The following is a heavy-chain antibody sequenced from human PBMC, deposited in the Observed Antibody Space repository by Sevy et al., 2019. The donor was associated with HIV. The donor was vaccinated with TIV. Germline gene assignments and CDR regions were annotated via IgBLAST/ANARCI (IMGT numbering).Heavy chain of an antibody. CDR3: AGTLRGYYDSSGYYSY. Sequence: ASVKVSCKASGYTFTSYGISWVRQAPGQGLEWMGWISAYNGNTNYAQKLQGRVTMTTDTSTSTAYMELRSLRSDDTAVYYCAGTLRGYYDSSGYYSYWGQRTLVTVSS. CDR2: ISAYNGNT. D-gene: IGHD3-22*01. J-gene: IGHJ4*02. CDR1: GYTFTSYG. V-gene: IGHV1-18*01.